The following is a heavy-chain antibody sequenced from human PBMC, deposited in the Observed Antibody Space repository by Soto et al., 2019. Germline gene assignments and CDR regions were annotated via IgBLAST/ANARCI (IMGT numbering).Heavy chain of an antibody. D-gene: IGHD3-3*01. Sequence: EVQLVESGGGLAQPGGSLRLSCEAAGFTFSIYTMNWVRQAPGKGLEWVSYITAASATIYYADYVKGRFTIARDNAKNSLYLQMNILRDEHTAVYCSARHYTTSRGGAWFDPWGQGTLVTVSS. J-gene: IGHJ5*02. V-gene: IGHV3-48*02. CDR1: GFTFSIYT. CDR2: ITAASATI. CDR3: ARHYTTSRGGAWFDP.